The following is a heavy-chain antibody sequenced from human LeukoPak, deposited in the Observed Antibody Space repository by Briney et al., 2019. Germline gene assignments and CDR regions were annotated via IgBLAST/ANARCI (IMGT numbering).Heavy chain of an antibody. CDR2: ISGSGDSA. J-gene: IGHJ5*02. CDR3: AKGGPGFNWFDP. V-gene: IGHV3-23*01. CDR1: GFTFSSYG. Sequence: PGGSLRLSCAASGFTFSSYGMSWVCQAPGKGLEWVPAISGSGDSAYYADSVKGRFTISRDNSKNTLYLQVNSLRAEDTAVYYCAKGGPGFNWFDPWGQGTLVTVSS.